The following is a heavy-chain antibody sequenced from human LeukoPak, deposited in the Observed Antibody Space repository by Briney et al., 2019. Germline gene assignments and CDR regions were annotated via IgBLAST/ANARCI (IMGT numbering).Heavy chain of an antibody. CDR2: INPNSGGT. D-gene: IGHD2-2*02. V-gene: IGHV1-2*02. Sequence: GASVKVSCKASGYTFTGYYMHWVRQAPGQGLEWMGWINPNSGGTNYAQKFQGRVTMTRDTSISTAYMELSRLRSDDTAVYYCARVDEGYCSSTSCYKGSFDYWGQGTLVTVSS. J-gene: IGHJ4*02. CDR3: ARVDEGYCSSTSCYKGSFDY. CDR1: GYTFTGYY.